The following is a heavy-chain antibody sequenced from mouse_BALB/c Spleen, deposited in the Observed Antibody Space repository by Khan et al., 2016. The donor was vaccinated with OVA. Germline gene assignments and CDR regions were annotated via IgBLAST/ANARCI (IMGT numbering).Heavy chain of an antibody. CDR2: INTNTGEP. J-gene: IGHJ2*01. Sequence: QIQLVQSGPELKKPGETVKISCKASGYTFTNYGMNWVKQAPGKGLKWMGWINTNTGEPTYAEAFKGRFAFSLETSASPAYLQINNIKNEDTATYFCARGNYGSSFDYWGQGTTLTVSS. D-gene: IGHD1-1*01. CDR1: GYTFTNYG. CDR3: ARGNYGSSFDY. V-gene: IGHV9-3*02.